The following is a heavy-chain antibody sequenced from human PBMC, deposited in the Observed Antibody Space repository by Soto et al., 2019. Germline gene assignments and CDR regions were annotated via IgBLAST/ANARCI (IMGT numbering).Heavy chain of an antibody. J-gene: IGHJ5*02. V-gene: IGHV3-7*04. D-gene: IGHD2-8*02. CDR2: ISPDGSEE. CDR1: GFTFSGYW. CDR3: TRDLNHDTGP. Sequence: PGGSLRLSCAASGFTFSGYWMTWVRQAPGKGLEGVANISPDGSEEYYVDSVKGRFTISRDNAKNSVYLQMNRLRGEDTALYYCTRDLNHDTGPWGQGTQVTVSS.